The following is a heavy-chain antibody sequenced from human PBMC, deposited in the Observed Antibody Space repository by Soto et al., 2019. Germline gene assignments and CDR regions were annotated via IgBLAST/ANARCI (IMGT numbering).Heavy chain of an antibody. CDR3: AKDKSGTTVRDYFDY. D-gene: IGHD1-7*01. CDR1: GFTFSSYA. CDR2: ISGSGGST. V-gene: IGHV3-23*01. J-gene: IGHJ4*02. Sequence: GGSLRLSCAASGFTFSSYAMSWVRQAPGKGLEWVSAISGSGGSTYYADSVKGRFTISRDNSKNTLYLQMNSLRAEDTAVYYCAKDKSGTTVRDYFDYWGQGTLVTVSS.